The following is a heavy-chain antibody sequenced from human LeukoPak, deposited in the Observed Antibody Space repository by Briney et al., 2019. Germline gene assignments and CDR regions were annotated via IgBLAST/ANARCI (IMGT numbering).Heavy chain of an antibody. Sequence: GGSLRPSCAASGFTFSSYGMHWVRQPPGNGLGWEAFISYDGSNKYYANSGKGRFTISRDNSKNTLYLQMNCMRAEGTAVYYCAKQTYEPPTQGYYYYCGMDVWGQGTTVTVSS. D-gene: IGHD2-15*01. CDR2: ISYDGSNK. CDR1: GFTFSSYG. V-gene: IGHV3-30*18. CDR3: AKQTYEPPTQGYYYYCGMDV. J-gene: IGHJ6*02.